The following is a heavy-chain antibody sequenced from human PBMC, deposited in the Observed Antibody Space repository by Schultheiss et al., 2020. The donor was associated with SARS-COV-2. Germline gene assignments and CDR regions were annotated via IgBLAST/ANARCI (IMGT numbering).Heavy chain of an antibody. V-gene: IGHV3-30-3*01. CDR1: GFTFSNAW. J-gene: IGHJ4*02. D-gene: IGHD1-26*01. CDR3: AIFKWELRWYFDY. CDR2: ISYDGSNK. Sequence: GESLKISCAASGFTFSNAWMSWVRQAPGKGLEWVAVISYDGSNKYYADSVKGRFTISRDNSKNTLYLQMNSLRAEDTAVYYCAIFKWELRWYFDYWGQGTLVTVSS.